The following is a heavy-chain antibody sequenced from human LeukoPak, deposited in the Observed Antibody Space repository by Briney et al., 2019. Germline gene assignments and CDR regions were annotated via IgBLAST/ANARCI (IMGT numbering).Heavy chain of an antibody. D-gene: IGHD1-14*01. V-gene: IGHV3-48*01. J-gene: IGHJ4*02. CDR3: ARDPPRRYDY. Sequence: PGGSLRLSCAASGFTFSTYSMNWVRQAPGKGLEWVAYITSGSDAIYYAGAVKGRFTISRDNAKNSLYLQMSSLRAEDTAVYYCARDPPRRYDYWGQGTLVTVSS. CDR1: GFTFSTYS. CDR2: ITSGSDAI.